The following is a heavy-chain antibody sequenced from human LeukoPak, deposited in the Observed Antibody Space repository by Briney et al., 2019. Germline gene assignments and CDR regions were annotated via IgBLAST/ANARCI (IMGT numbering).Heavy chain of an antibody. Sequence: GGSLSLSCAASGFTFSSYGMHWVRQAPGKGLEWVAVISYDGSNKYYADSVKGRFTISRDNSKNTLYLQMNSLRAEDTAVYYCAKTELSIAARPYFDYWGQGTLVTVSS. CDR3: AKTELSIAARPYFDY. V-gene: IGHV3-30*18. CDR2: ISYDGSNK. J-gene: IGHJ4*02. D-gene: IGHD6-6*01. CDR1: GFTFSSYG.